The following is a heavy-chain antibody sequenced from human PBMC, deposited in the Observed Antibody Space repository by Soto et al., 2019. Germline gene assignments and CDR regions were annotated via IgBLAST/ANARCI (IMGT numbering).Heavy chain of an antibody. V-gene: IGHV4-34*01. D-gene: IGHD3-16*02. J-gene: IGHJ4*02. Sequence: QVQLQQWGAGLLKPSETLSLTCAVYGGSFSGYYWSWIRQPPGKGLEWIGEINHSGSTNYNPSLKGRETTSVATSKNQISRKLSSVTAADTAVYYCARGRADYVWGSYRPFDYWGQGTLVTVSS. CDR3: ARGRADYVWGSYRPFDY. CDR1: GGSFSGYY. CDR2: INHSGST.